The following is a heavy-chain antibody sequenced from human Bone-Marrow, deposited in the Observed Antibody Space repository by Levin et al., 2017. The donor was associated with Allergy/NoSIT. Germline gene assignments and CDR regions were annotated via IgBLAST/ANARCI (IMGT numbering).Heavy chain of an antibody. CDR2: IRQDGGEK. CDR1: GFTFSNSW. V-gene: IGHV3-7*01. Sequence: PGGSLRLSCAASGFTFSNSWMTWVRQAPGKGLEWVANIRQDGGEKFYVDSVKGRFTISRDNAKNSLYLQMNSLRAEDTAVYHCAAAIAYDNGYYWYFDIWGRGTPVTVSS. CDR3: AAAIAYDNGYYWYFDI. D-gene: IGHD5-24*01. J-gene: IGHJ2*01.